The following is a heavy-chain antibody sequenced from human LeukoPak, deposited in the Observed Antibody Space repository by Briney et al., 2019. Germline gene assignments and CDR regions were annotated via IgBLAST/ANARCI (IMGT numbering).Heavy chain of an antibody. D-gene: IGHD3-9*01. CDR2: FSASGRP. CDR1: GFTFSDYA. Sequence: GGSLRLSCAASGFTFSDYAMSWVRQAPGKGLEWVSAFSASGRPYYADSVKGRFTISRDNRRNTVSLQMVSLRAEDTAIYYCAKDWFDISRVDWSTMPVFDYWGQGNLVTVSS. J-gene: IGHJ4*02. CDR3: AKDWFDISRVDWSTMPVFDY. V-gene: IGHV3-23*01.